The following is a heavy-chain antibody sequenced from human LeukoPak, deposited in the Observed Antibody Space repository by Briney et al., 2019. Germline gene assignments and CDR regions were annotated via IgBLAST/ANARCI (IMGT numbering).Heavy chain of an antibody. Sequence: GGSLRLSCAASGFTFSNNWMCWVRQAPGKGLEWVSAISGSGGSTYYADSVKGRFTISRDNSKNTLYLQMNSLRAEDTAVYYCAKDGLGELLTYYYYYMDVWGKGTTVTVSS. J-gene: IGHJ6*03. CDR2: ISGSGGST. V-gene: IGHV3-23*01. CDR3: AKDGLGELLTYYYYYMDV. D-gene: IGHD1-26*01. CDR1: GFTFSNNW.